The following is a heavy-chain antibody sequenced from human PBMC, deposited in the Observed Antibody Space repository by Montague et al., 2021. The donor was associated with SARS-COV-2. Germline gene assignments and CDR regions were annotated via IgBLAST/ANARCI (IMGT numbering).Heavy chain of an antibody. CDR2: IQTSGTS. D-gene: IGHD3-10*02. V-gene: IGHV4-61*09. J-gene: IGHJ6*02. Sequence: TLSLTCSVSGDSMTSVSYFWTWIRQPAGKGLEWIGHIQTSGTSNSNPSLRSRVTMSIATSRNQFSLEVRSVTAAATAVYFCARDRPESWRISPGLAGLFATVVHAASGMDVWGQGTTVTVS. CDR3: ARDRPESWRISPGLAGLFATVVHAASGMDV. CDR1: GDSMTSVSYF.